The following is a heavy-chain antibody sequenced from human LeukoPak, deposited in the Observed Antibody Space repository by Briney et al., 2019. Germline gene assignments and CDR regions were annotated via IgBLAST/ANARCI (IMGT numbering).Heavy chain of an antibody. CDR3: AREAYYYDSSGYYPPYYYYYGMDV. J-gene: IGHJ6*02. CDR2: ISAYNGNT. Sequence: ASVKVSCKASGYTFTSYGISWVRQAPGQGLEWMGWISAYNGNTNYAQKLQGRVTMTTDTSTSTAHMELRSLRSDDTAVYYCAREAYYYDSSGYYPPYYYYYGMDVWGQGTTVTVSS. CDR1: GYTFTSYG. V-gene: IGHV1-18*01. D-gene: IGHD3-22*01.